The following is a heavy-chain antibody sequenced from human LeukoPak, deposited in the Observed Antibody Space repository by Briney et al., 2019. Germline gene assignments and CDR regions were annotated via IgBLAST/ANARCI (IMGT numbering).Heavy chain of an antibody. V-gene: IGHV3-74*01. Sequence: GGSLRLSCAASGVTFSSYWMHWVRQAPGKGLVWVSRINSDGSSTIYADSVKGRFTISRDNAKNTLYLQMNSLRAEDTAVYYCAREYCSSTSCYFDYWGQGTLVTVSS. CDR2: INSDGSST. J-gene: IGHJ4*02. CDR3: AREYCSSTSCYFDY. D-gene: IGHD2-2*01. CDR1: GVTFSSYW.